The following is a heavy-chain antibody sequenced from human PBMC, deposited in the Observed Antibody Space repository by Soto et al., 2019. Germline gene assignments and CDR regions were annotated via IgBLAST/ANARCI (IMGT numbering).Heavy chain of an antibody. CDR2: IIPIFGTA. CDR1: GGTFSSDA. J-gene: IGHJ6*02. Sequence: QVQLVPSGAEVKKPGSSVKVSCKASGGTFSSDASSWVRQAPGHGREWMGGIIPIFGTANYAQKFQGRVTSTADKSTSKAYMELSILRSEDTAVYYCARDGPLNYYGMDVWGPGTTVNVSS. V-gene: IGHV1-69*06. CDR3: ARDGPLNYYGMDV.